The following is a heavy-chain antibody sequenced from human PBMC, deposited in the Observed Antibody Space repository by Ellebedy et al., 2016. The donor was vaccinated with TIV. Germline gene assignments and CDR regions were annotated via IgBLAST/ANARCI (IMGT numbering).Heavy chain of an antibody. CDR1: GYSFIDYY. CDR2: INPSSGGT. D-gene: IGHD6-13*01. V-gene: IGHV1-2*02. J-gene: IGHJ5*02. CDR3: ARDYRGIAQGFDP. Sequence: ASVKVSXXASGYSFIDYYMYWVRQAPGQGLEWMGWINPSSGGTNYAQKFQGRVTMTRDTSISTAYMELSRLRSDDTAVYFCARDYRGIAQGFDPWGQGTLVTVSS.